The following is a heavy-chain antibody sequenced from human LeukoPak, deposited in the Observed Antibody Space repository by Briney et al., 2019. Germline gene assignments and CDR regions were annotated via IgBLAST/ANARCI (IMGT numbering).Heavy chain of an antibody. CDR1: GYTFTYD. Sequence: ASVKVSCKTSGYTFTYDIYWVRQAPGQGRELMGWVNPNNGKTGYCAQKFRGRLTMTRNTSISTAYMQLSSLRSDDTAVYYCARAPIALAVIDYWGQGTLVAVSS. CDR3: ARAPIALAVIDY. V-gene: IGHV1-8*01. CDR2: VNPNNGKT. J-gene: IGHJ4*02. D-gene: IGHD6-13*01.